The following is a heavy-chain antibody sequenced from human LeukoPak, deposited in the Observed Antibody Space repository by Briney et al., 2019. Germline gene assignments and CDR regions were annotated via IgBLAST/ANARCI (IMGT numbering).Heavy chain of an antibody. D-gene: IGHD7-27*01. V-gene: IGHV1-2*02. CDR3: GVHWGSGYYFDL. J-gene: IGHJ2*01. Sequence: ASVKVSCKASGYTFTDHYVHWVRQTPGQGLEWMGWINPKGGDTNYAQKFQGRVTMTRDTSIVTAYMELSSLTSDDTGVYYCGVHWGSGYYFDLWGRGILVTVSS. CDR1: GYTFTDHY. CDR2: INPKGGDT.